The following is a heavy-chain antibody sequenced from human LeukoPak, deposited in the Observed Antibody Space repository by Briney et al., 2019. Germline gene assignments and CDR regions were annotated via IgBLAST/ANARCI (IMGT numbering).Heavy chain of an antibody. D-gene: IGHD1-26*01. CDR2: ISYDGSNK. Sequence: PGGSLRLSCAASGFTFSSYAMHWVRQAPGKGLEWVAVISYDGSNKYYADSVKGRFTISRDNSKNTLYLQMNSLRAEDTAVYYCAKYSGSVGFDYWGQETLVTVSS. CDR1: GFTFSSYA. CDR3: AKYSGSVGFDY. J-gene: IGHJ4*02. V-gene: IGHV3-30-3*01.